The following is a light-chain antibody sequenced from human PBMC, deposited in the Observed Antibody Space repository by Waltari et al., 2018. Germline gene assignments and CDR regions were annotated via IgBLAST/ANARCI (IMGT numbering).Light chain of an antibody. CDR1: QSVSTY. CDR3: QQRSDWWT. V-gene: IGKV3-11*01. J-gene: IGKJ1*01. Sequence: EIVLTQSPATLSLSPGERATLSCRASQSVSTYLAWYQQRPGQAPRLLISDASNRATGSPARFSGSGSGTDFTLTISSLEPEDFAVYYCQQRSDWWTFGQGTKVEIK. CDR2: DAS.